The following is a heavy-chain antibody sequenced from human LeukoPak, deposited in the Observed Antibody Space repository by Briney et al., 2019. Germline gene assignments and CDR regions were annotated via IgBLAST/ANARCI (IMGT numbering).Heavy chain of an antibody. V-gene: IGHV4-34*01. CDR2: INHSGST. J-gene: IGHJ4*02. Sequence: SETLSLTCAVYGGSFSGYYWSWIRQPPGEGLEWIGEINHSGSTNYNPSLKSRVTISVDTSKNQFSLNLSSETAADTAVYYCARREGDTSMVRSFDYWGQGTLVTVSS. D-gene: IGHD5-18*01. CDR1: GGSFSGYY. CDR3: ARREGDTSMVRSFDY.